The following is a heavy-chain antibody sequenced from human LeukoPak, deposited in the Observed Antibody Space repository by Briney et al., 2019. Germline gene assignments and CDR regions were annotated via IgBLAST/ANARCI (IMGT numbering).Heavy chain of an antibody. V-gene: IGHV4-34*01. CDR3: ARDSRSGWGNWFDP. CDR2: NNHSGST. D-gene: IGHD6-19*01. Sequence: SETLSLTCAVYGGSFSGYYWSWIRQPPGKGLEWIGENNHSGSTNYNPSLKSRVAISVDTSKNQFSLKLSSVTAADTAVYYCARDSRSGWGNWFDPWGQGTLVTVSS. J-gene: IGHJ5*02. CDR1: GGSFSGYY.